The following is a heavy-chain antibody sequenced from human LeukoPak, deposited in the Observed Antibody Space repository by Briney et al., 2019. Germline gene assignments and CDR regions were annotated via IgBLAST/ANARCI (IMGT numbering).Heavy chain of an antibody. Sequence: GRSLRLSCAASGFTFGSYGMHWVRQAPGKGLEWVAVIWYDGSNKYYADSVKGRFTISRDNSKNTLYLQMNSLRAEDTAVYYCARDAAFVVVTNALFDYWGQGTLVTVSS. CDR2: IWYDGSNK. CDR3: ARDAAFVVVTNALFDY. D-gene: IGHD2-21*02. V-gene: IGHV3-33*01. J-gene: IGHJ4*02. CDR1: GFTFGSYG.